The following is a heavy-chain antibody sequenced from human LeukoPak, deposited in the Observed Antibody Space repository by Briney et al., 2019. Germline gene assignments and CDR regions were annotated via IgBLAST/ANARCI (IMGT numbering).Heavy chain of an antibody. CDR3: ASGVGAIFDY. Sequence: GGSLRLSCAASGFTFSSYGMHWVRQAPGKGLVWVAFIRYDGSNKYYADSVKGRFTISRDNSKNTLYLQMNSLRAEDTAVYYCASGVGAIFDYWGQGTLVTVSS. D-gene: IGHD1-26*01. CDR2: IRYDGSNK. J-gene: IGHJ4*02. CDR1: GFTFSSYG. V-gene: IGHV3-30*02.